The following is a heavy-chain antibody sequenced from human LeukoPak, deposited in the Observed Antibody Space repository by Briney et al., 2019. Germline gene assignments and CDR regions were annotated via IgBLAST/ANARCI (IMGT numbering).Heavy chain of an antibody. V-gene: IGHV3-9*01. CDR1: GFTFDDYA. Sequence: GGSLRLSCAASGFTFDDYAMHWVRQAPGKGLEWVSGISWNSGSIGYADSVKGRFTISRDNAKNSLYLQMNSLRAEDTALYYCAKGLLWFGLEYYGMDVWGQGTTVTVSS. D-gene: IGHD3-10*01. CDR3: AKGLLWFGLEYYGMDV. CDR2: ISWNSGSI. J-gene: IGHJ6*02.